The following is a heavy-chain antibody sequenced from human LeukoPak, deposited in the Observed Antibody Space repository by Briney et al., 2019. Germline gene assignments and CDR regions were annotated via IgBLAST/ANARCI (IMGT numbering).Heavy chain of an antibody. CDR1: GYTFTGYY. D-gene: IGHD4-17*01. J-gene: IGHJ4*02. Sequence: GASVKVSCKASGYTFTGYYMHWVRQAPGQGLEWMGWINPNSGGTNYAQKFQGRVTMTRDTSISTAHMELSRLRSDDTAVYYCARLSTDSSTVTTNRIGFDYWGQGTLVTVSS. CDR3: ARLSTDSSTVTTNRIGFDY. V-gene: IGHV1-2*02. CDR2: INPNSGGT.